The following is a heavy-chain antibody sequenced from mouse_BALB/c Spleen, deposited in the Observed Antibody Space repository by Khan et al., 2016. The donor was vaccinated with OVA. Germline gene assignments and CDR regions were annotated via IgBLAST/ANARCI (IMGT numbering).Heavy chain of an antibody. CDR3: AREERWLLRGSALDY. Sequence: EVELVESGGGLVQPGGSLRLSCSTSGFTFTDYYMSWVRQPPGKALEWLGFIRDKPNGYTTEYSASVRGRFTISRDNSQGILYLQMNTLKTEDSATYDGAREERWLLRGSALDYWGQGTSVTVSS. V-gene: IGHV7-3*02. CDR1: GFTFTDYY. D-gene: IGHD2-3*01. CDR2: IRDKPNGYTT. J-gene: IGHJ4*01.